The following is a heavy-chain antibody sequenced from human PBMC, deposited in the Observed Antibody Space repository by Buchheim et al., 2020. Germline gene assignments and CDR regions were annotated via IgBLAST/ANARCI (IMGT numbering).Heavy chain of an antibody. CDR1: GYSFTSYW. CDR2: IDPSDSYT. D-gene: IGHD4-17*01. Sequence: EVQLVQSGAEVKKPGESLRISCKGSGYSFTSYWISWVRQMPGKGLEWMGRIDPSDSYTNYSPSFHGHVTISADKSISTAFPQWSSLKASDTAMYYCARLRMTTVTTGYYGMDVWGQGTT. J-gene: IGHJ6*02. CDR3: ARLRMTTVTTGYYGMDV. V-gene: IGHV5-10-1*03.